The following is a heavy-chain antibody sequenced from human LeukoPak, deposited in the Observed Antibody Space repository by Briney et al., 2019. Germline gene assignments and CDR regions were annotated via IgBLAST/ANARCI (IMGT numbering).Heavy chain of an antibody. CDR2: ISDIGSI. Sequence: SETLSLTCTVSGGSISSYYWSWIRQPPGKGLEWIAYISDIGSINYNPSLKSRVTISLDTSKNQFSLKLSSVTAADTAVYYCAGHHPRNTVDFWGQGTLVTVST. CDR3: AGHHPRNTVDF. V-gene: IGHV4-59*08. CDR1: GGSISSYY. D-gene: IGHD2/OR15-2a*01. J-gene: IGHJ4*02.